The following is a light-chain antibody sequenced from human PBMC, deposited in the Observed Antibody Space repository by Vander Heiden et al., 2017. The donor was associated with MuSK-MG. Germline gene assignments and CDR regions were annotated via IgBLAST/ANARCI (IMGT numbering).Light chain of an antibody. V-gene: IGLV3-19*01. Sequence: SELSQHAAVSVALGRTVRITCQGDSLRSCYASWYQQKPGQDTVLVIVVNNNRPSGIPDRFSCATSGNNASSTTTGAQAEDEADEYWYYTDNSSNHLVVFGTGTKLTVL. J-gene: IGLJ1*01. CDR3: YYTDNSSNHLVV. CDR1: SLRSCY. CDR2: VNN.